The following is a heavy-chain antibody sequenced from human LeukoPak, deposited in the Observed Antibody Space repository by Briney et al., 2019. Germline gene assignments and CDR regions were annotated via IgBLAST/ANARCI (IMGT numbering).Heavy chain of an antibody. CDR2: ISDSGGST. Sequence: GGSLRLSCAASGFTFSSYAMSWVRQAPGKGLEWVSVISDSGGSTYYADSVKGRFTISRDNSKNTLYLQMNSLRAEDTAVYYCASRGSGWYYFDYWGQGTLVTVSS. CDR3: ASRGSGWYYFDY. D-gene: IGHD6-19*01. J-gene: IGHJ4*02. CDR1: GFTFSSYA. V-gene: IGHV3-23*01.